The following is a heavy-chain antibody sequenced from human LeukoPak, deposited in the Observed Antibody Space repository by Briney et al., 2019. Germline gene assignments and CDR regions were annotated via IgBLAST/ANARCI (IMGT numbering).Heavy chain of an antibody. CDR1: GFTFSSYG. J-gene: IGHJ6*03. Sequence: GGSLRLSCAASGFTFSSYGMSWVRQAPGKGLEWVSAISGSGGSTYYADSVKGRFTISRDNSKNTLYLQMNSLRAEDTAVYYCARDSRSSMRKSYYYYYMDVWGKGTTVTVSS. V-gene: IGHV3-23*01. CDR3: ARDSRSSMRKSYYYYYMDV. D-gene: IGHD6-6*01. CDR2: ISGSGGST.